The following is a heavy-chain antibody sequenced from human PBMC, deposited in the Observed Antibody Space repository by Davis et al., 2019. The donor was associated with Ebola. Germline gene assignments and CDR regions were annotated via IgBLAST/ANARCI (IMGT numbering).Heavy chain of an antibody. CDR1: GGSISSYY. Sequence: PSETLSLTCTVSGGSISSYYWSWIRQPPGKGLEWIGYIYYSGSTNYNPSLKSRVTISVDTSKNQFSLKLSSVTAADTAVYYCARGEDFWSGYTFDYWGQGTLVTVSS. J-gene: IGHJ4*02. V-gene: IGHV4-59*01. CDR3: ARGEDFWSGYTFDY. CDR2: IYYSGST. D-gene: IGHD3-3*01.